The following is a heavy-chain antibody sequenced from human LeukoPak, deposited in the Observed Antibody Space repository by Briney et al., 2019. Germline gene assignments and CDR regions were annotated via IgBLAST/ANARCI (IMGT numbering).Heavy chain of an antibody. CDR2: ISYDGSNK. CDR3: ARELEAFDI. V-gene: IGHV3-30*04. CDR1: GFTFSSCA. Sequence: PGRPLRLSCAASGFTFSSCAIHWVRQAPGKGLEWVAVISYDGSNKYYADSVKGRFTISRDNSKKTLYLQMNSLRAEDTAVYYCARELEAFDIWGQGTMVTVSS. D-gene: IGHD3-3*01. J-gene: IGHJ3*02.